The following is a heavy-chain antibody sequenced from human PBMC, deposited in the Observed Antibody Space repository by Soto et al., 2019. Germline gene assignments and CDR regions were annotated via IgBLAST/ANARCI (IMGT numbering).Heavy chain of an antibody. J-gene: IGHJ4*02. CDR3: AVFGPALNWKSWGYYFDS. V-gene: IGHV1-8*01. CDR1: GYTFSRHD. CDR2: MNPKSGNT. Sequence: QVQLVQSGAEVRKPGASVKVSCKASGYTFSRHDINWVRQATGQGLEWMGWMNPKSGNTGYAQKSQGRVIITRKTSITTAYMELGSLGSDDTAVYYSAVFGPALNWKSWGYYFDSWGQGSLVTVSS. D-gene: IGHD1-1*01.